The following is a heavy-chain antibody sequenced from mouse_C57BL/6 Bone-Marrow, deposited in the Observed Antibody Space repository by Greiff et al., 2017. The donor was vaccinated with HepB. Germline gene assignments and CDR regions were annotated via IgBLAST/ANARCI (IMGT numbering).Heavy chain of an antibody. CDR2: IHPNSGST. V-gene: IGHV1-64*01. D-gene: IGHD4-1*01. J-gene: IGHJ4*01. CDR1: GYTFTSYW. Sequence: QVQLQQPGAELVKPGASVKLSCKASGYTFTSYWMHWVKQRPGQGLEWIGMIHPNSGSTNYNEKFKSKATLTVDKSSSTAYMQLSSLTSEDSAVYYCASNCPLYYYALDYWGQGTSVTVSS. CDR3: ASNCPLYYYALDY.